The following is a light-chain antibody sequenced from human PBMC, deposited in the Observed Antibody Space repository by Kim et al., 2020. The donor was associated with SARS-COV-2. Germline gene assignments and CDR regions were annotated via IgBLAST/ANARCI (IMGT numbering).Light chain of an antibody. J-gene: IGLJ3*02. V-gene: IGLV2-14*03. CDR1: SSDVGDDNY. CDR2: NVS. Sequence: SNNVACTRTSSDVGDDNYVSWYQHRPGRAPPLLIYNVSKRPSGVSHPFSGSKSANTASLTISGVQAEDEANYYCSSYRSSSTWVFGGGTQLTVL. CDR3: SSYRSSSTWV.